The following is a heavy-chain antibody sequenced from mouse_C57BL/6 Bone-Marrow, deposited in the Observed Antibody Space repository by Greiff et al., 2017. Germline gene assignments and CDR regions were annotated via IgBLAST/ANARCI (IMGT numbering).Heavy chain of an antibody. J-gene: IGHJ4*01. V-gene: IGHV14-4*01. D-gene: IGHD2-4*01. CDR3: IDSDGYYAMDY. Sequence: EVQLQQSGAELVRPGASVKLSCTASGFNIKDDYMHWVKQRPEQGLEWIGWIDPENGDIEYASKLQGKGTITADTSSNTSSLQLSSLTSEDTAVYYCIDSDGYYAMDYWGQGPSVTVSS. CDR2: IDPENGDI. CDR1: GFNIKDDY.